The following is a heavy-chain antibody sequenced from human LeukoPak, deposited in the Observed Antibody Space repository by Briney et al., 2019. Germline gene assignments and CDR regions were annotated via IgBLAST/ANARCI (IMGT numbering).Heavy chain of an antibody. D-gene: IGHD4-11*01. CDR1: GFTFSSYG. Sequence: GGSLRLSCAASGFTFSSYGMHWVRQAPGKGLEWVAFIRYDGSNKYYADSVKGRFTISRDNSKNTLYLQMNSLRAEDTAVYYCANLVYSTEDYWGQGTLVTVSS. V-gene: IGHV3-30*02. J-gene: IGHJ4*02. CDR2: IRYDGSNK. CDR3: ANLVYSTEDY.